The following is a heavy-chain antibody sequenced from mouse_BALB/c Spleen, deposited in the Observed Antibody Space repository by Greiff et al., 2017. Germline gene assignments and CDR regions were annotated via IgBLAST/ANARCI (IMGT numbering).Heavy chain of an antibody. CDR1: GFNIKDTY. D-gene: IGHD1-1*01. Sequence: EVKLMESGAELVKPGASVKLSCTASGFNIKDTYMHWVKQRPEQGLEWIGRIDPANGNTKYDPKFQGKATITADTSSNTAYLQLSSLTSEDTAVYYCARESMPHYYGSSFDYWGQGTTLTVSS. CDR2: IDPANGNT. J-gene: IGHJ2*01. V-gene: IGHV14-3*02. CDR3: ARESMPHYYGSSFDY.